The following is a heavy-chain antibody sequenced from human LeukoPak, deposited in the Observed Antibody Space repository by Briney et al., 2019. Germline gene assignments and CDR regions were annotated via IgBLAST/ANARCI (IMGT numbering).Heavy chain of an antibody. CDR1: GFTVSSNY. D-gene: IGHD5-18*01. J-gene: IGHJ4*02. Sequence: GGSLRLSCAASGFTVSSNYMSWVRQAPGKGLEWVSVIYSGGSTYYADSVKGRFTISRDNSKNTLYLQMNSLKAEDTAVYYCARDPDGYRQGHHFDYWGQGTPVTVSS. CDR3: ARDPDGYRQGHHFDY. CDR2: IYSGGST. V-gene: IGHV3-66*01.